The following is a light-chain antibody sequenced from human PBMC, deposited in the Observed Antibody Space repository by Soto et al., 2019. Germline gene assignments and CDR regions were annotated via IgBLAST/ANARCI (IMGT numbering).Light chain of an antibody. J-gene: IGKJ1*01. CDR1: QRITSW. CDR3: QQYYSYSLT. V-gene: IGKV1-5*01. CDR2: DAS. Sequence: DIQMTQSPSTLSASVGDRVTITCRASQRITSWLAWYQQKPGKAPKLLIYDASTLESGVPSRFVGSASGTEFTLTIASLQPDDFATYYCQQYYSYSLTFGQGTKVEIK.